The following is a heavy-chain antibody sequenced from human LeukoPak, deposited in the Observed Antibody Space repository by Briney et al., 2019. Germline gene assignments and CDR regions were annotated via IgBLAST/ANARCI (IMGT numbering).Heavy chain of an antibody. CDR3: AHSKRGGGYYINAFAV. D-gene: IGHD1-26*01. V-gene: IGHV4-59*01. Sequence: TSETLSLTCTVSGASTSAYYWSWIRQPPGKGLEWIGYSYSGGNANYNPSLKSRVTISIDTSENQFSLRLTSVTAADTAIYFCAHSKRGGGYYINAFAVWGQGVLVTISS. J-gene: IGHJ3*01. CDR2: SYSGGNA. CDR1: GASTSAYY.